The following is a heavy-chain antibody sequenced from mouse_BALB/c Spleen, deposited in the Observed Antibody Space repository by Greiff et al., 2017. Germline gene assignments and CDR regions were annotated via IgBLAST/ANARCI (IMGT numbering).Heavy chain of an antibody. CDR1: GFSLTSSG. CDR3: ARDRGLRYAMDY. V-gene: IGHV2-9*02. J-gene: IGHJ4*01. CDR2: IWAGGST. D-gene: IGHD1-1*01. Sequence: VQRVESGPGLVAPSQSLSITCTVSGFSLTSSGVHWVRQPPGKGLEWLGVIWAGGSTNYNSALMSRLSISKDNSKSQVFLKMNSLQTDDTAMYYCARDRGLRYAMDYWGQGTSVTVSS.